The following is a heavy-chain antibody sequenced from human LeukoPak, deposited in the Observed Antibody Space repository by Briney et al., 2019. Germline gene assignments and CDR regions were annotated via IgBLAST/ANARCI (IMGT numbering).Heavy chain of an antibody. CDR1: GGSFSGYY. V-gene: IGHV4-34*01. Sequence: SETLSLTCAVYGGSFSGYYWSWIRQPPGKGREWIGEINHSGSTNYNPSLKSRVTISVDTSKNQFSLKLSSVTAADTAVYYCARGPTTVTRNWFDPWGQGTLVTVSS. CDR3: ARGPTTVTRNWFDP. CDR2: INHSGST. D-gene: IGHD4-17*01. J-gene: IGHJ5*02.